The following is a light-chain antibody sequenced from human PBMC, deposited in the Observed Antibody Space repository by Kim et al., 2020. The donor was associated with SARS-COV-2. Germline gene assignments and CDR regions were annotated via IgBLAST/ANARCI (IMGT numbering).Light chain of an antibody. Sequence: QRVTISFSGSSSNIGSKTVNWYQQLPGTAPKLLIYSNKQRPSGVPDRFSGSKSGTSASLAISGLQSEDEADYYCAPWDDSLNGPVFGGGTQLTVL. CDR1: SSNIGSKT. CDR3: APWDDSLNGPV. V-gene: IGLV1-44*01. CDR2: SNK. J-gene: IGLJ2*01.